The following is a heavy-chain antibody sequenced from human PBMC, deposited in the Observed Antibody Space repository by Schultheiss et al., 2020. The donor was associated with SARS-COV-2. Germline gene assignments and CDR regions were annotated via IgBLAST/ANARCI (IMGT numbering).Heavy chain of an antibody. CDR1: GFTFDDYG. Sequence: GGSLRLSCAASGFTFDDYGMSWVRQAPGKGLEWVSAISGSGGSTYYADSVKGRFTISRDNSKNTLYLQMSSLRAEDTAVYYCARESGNANLDYWGQGTLVTVSS. CDR2: ISGSGGST. V-gene: IGHV3-23*01. CDR3: ARESGNANLDY. D-gene: IGHD4-23*01. J-gene: IGHJ4*02.